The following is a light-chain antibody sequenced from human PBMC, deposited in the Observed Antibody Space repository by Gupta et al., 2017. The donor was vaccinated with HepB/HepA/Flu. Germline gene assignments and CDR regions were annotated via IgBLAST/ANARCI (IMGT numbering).Light chain of an antibody. CDR3: QQSHSAPYT. Sequence: DIQMIQSPSSLSASVGDRVTITCRTSQTISSYLNWYQKKPGEAPKLLIHSASTLQSGVPSRFSGSGSGTEFTLILSRLHPEDFATYYCQQSHSAPYTFGQGTKMEMK. V-gene: IGKV1-39*01. CDR2: SAS. CDR1: QTISSY. J-gene: IGKJ2*01.